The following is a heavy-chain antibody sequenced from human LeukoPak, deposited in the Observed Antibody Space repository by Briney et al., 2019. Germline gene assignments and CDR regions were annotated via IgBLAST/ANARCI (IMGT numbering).Heavy chain of an antibody. Sequence: ASVTVSCKASGYAFTSYGISWVRQAPGQGLEWMGWISAYNGNTNYAQKLQGRVTMTTDTSTSTAYMELRSLRSDDTAVYYCARGGSYYYDSSGYPLDYWGQGTLVTVSS. D-gene: IGHD3-22*01. CDR1: GYAFTSYG. CDR3: ARGGSYYYDSSGYPLDY. V-gene: IGHV1-18*01. J-gene: IGHJ4*02. CDR2: ISAYNGNT.